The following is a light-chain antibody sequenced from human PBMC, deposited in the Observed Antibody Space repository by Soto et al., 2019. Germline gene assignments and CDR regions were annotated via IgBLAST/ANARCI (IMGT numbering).Light chain of an antibody. CDR1: QSVRSN. J-gene: IGKJ1*01. CDR2: AAS. CDR3: QQYNNWPRT. V-gene: IGKV3-15*01. Sequence: EIVMTQSPATLSVSPGEWATLSCRASQSVRSNLAWYQQRPGQAPRLLIYAASTRATGIPARFSGSGSGTEFTLTIDSLQSEDFAVYYCQQYNNWPRTFGQGTK.